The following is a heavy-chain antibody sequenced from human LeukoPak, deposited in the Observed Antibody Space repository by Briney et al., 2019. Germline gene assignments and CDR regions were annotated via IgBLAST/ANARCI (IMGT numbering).Heavy chain of an antibody. CDR2: IVGSGDST. V-gene: IGHV3-23*01. Sequence: GGSLRLSCAASGLTFSSYAMSWVRQTPEKGLEWVSGIVGSGDSTHYADSVKGRFTISRDNSKNTMYLQMNSLRAEDTAVYYCAKALGGELAVLVYWGQGTLVTVSS. J-gene: IGHJ4*02. D-gene: IGHD3-16*01. CDR3: AKALGGELAVLVY. CDR1: GLTFSSYA.